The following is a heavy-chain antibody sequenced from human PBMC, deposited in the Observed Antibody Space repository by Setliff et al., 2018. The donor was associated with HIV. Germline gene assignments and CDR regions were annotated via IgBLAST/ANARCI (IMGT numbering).Heavy chain of an antibody. CDR3: AQLGMVDDFDY. CDR1: GDSVSSRSYY. J-gene: IGHJ4*02. CDR2: IYYSGST. Sequence: SETLSLTCTVSGDSVSSRSYYWSWIRQPPGKGLEWIGYIYYSGSTNYNPSLKGRVTISVDTSKNHFSLKLRSVTAADTAVYYCAQLGMVDDFDYWGQGTLVTVS. D-gene: IGHD1-1*01. V-gene: IGHV4-61*03.